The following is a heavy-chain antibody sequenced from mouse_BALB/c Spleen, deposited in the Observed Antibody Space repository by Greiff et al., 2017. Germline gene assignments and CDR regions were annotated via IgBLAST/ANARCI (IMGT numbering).Heavy chain of an antibody. CDR3: ARDEGGVVD. CDR2: ISSGGST. D-gene: IGHD1-1*01. J-gene: IGHJ2*01. V-gene: IGHV5-6-5*01. Sequence: VQLKESGGGLVKPGGSLKLSCAASGFTFSSYAMSWVRQTPETRLEWVASISSGGSTYYPDSVKGRFTLSRDNARKILYLQMSSLRSEDTAMYYCARDEGGVVDWGQGNTLTVSS. CDR1: GFTFSSYA.